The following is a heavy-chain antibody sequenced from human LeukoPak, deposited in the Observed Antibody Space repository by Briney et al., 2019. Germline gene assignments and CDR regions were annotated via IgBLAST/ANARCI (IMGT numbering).Heavy chain of an antibody. CDR3: ARDLYSSGWYAENWFDP. J-gene: IGHJ5*02. CDR1: GGSFSGYY. CDR2: IKQDGSEK. Sequence: ETLSLTCVVYGGSFSGYYWSWIRQAPGKGLEWVANIKQDGSEKYYVDSVKGRFTISRDNAKNSLYLQMNSLRAEDTAVYYCARDLYSSGWYAENWFDPWGQGTLVTVSS. D-gene: IGHD6-19*01. V-gene: IGHV3-7*01.